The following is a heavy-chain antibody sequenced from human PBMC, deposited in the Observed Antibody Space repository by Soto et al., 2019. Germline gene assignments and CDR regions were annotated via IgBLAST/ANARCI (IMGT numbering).Heavy chain of an antibody. Sequence: QQAPGQGLEWMGWISAYNGNTNYAQKLQGRVTMTTDTSTSTAYMELRSLRSDDTAVYYCARGYIGRPIHYWCQGTLVT. D-gene: IGHD1-1*01. CDR2: ISAYNGNT. CDR3: ARGYIGRPIHY. J-gene: IGHJ4*02. V-gene: IGHV1-18*01.